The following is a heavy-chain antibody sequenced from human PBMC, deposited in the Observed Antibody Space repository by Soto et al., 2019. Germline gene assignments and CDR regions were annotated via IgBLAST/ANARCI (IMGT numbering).Heavy chain of an antibody. CDR3: ARDGTSLVPVAMSRLTYYSYCGMDV. CDR2: INSGNGNT. D-gene: IGHD2-2*01. CDR1: GYTFTSYT. Sequence: ASVKVSCKASGYTFTSYTMHWVRQAPGQRLEWMGWINSGNGNTKYLQNFQGRVTITRDTSASTAYMELSRLRSDDTAVYYCARDGTSLVPVAMSRLTYYSYCGMDVWGKGTTVTVSS. J-gene: IGHJ6*04. V-gene: IGHV1-3*01.